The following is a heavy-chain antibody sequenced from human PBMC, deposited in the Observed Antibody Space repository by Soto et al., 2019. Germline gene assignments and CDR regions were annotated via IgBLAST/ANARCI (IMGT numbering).Heavy chain of an antibody. CDR1: GDSVSSNSAG. CDR2: TYYRSKWYY. J-gene: IGHJ4*01. CDR3: ARGEQYSGRIFDY. D-gene: IGHD1-26*01. Sequence: SQTLSLTCAITGDSVSSNSAGWSWVRQFPSRGLEWLGRTYYRSKWYYEYAVSVRGRITINPDTSKNQYSLQLNSVTLEDTAVYFCARGEQYSGRIFDYWGQGTLVTVSS. V-gene: IGHV6-1*01.